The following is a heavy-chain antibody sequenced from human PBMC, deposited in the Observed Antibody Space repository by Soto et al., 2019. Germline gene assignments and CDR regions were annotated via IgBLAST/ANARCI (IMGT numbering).Heavy chain of an antibody. Sequence: GSLRLSCAASGFTFSTYALTWVRQAPGKGLEWVSAIADHGGNTYYADSVKGRFTISRDNFKNTLYLQMNSLRAEDTALYYCAKLGAGTIYWGQGTPVTVSS. CDR1: GFTFSTYA. V-gene: IGHV3-23*01. J-gene: IGHJ4*02. D-gene: IGHD6-13*01. CDR3: AKLGAGTIY. CDR2: IADHGGNT.